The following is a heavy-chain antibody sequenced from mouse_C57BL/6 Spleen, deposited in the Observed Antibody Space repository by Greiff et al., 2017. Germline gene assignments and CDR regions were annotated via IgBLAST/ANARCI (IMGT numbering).Heavy chain of an antibody. CDR3: AREGDYDGYAMDY. CDR1: GFTFSDYY. Sequence: EVQVVESEGGLVQPGSSMKLSCTASGFTFSDYYMAWVRQVSEKGLEWVANINYDGSSTYYLDSLKSRFIISRDNAKNILYLQMSSLKSEDTATYYCAREGDYDGYAMDYWGQGTSVTVSS. V-gene: IGHV5-16*01. CDR2: INYDGSST. J-gene: IGHJ4*01. D-gene: IGHD2-4*01.